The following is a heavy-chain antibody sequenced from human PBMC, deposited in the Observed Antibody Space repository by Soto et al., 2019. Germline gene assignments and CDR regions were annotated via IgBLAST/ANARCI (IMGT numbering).Heavy chain of an antibody. CDR1: GFTFSSYS. J-gene: IGHJ3*02. CDR3: ARDMRSRDGYNHDAFDI. V-gene: IGHV3-21*01. D-gene: IGHD5-12*01. CDR2: ISSSSSYI. Sequence: PGGSLRLSCAASGFTFSSYSMNWVRQAPGKGLEWVSPISSSSSYIYYADSVKGRFTISRDNAKNSLYLQMNSLRAEDTAVYYCARDMRSRDGYNHDAFDIWGQGTMVTVSS.